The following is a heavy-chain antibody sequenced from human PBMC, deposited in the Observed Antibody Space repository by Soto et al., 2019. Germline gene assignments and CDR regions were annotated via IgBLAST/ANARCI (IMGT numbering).Heavy chain of an antibody. V-gene: IGHV6-1*01. J-gene: IGHJ4*02. Sequence: SQTLSLTCAISGDSVFNNTAAWNWIRQSPSKGLEWLGRTHYRTKWYNEYALSVKSRITINPDTSKNQFSLQLNSVTLDDTAVYYCVREYGTGWSTWGQGTLVTSP. CDR2: THYRTKWYN. D-gene: IGHD6-19*01. CDR3: VREYGTGWST. CDR1: GDSVFNNTAA.